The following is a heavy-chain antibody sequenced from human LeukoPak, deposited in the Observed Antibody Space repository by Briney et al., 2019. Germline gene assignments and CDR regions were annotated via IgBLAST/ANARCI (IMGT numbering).Heavy chain of an antibody. J-gene: IGHJ4*02. Sequence: SETLSLTCTVSGGSISSSSYYWGWIRQPPGKGLEWIGSIYYSGSTYYNPSLKSRVTISVDTSKNQFSLKLSSVTAADTAVYYCASAGYYEAIFDYWGQGTLVTVSS. CDR3: ASAGYYEAIFDY. CDR2: IYYSGST. D-gene: IGHD3-22*01. CDR1: GGSISSSSYY. V-gene: IGHV4-39*07.